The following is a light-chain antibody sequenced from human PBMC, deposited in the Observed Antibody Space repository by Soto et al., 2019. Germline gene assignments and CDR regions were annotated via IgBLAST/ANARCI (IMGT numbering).Light chain of an antibody. CDR2: GAS. J-gene: IGKJ1*01. CDR1: QGIRND. V-gene: IGKV1-6*01. Sequence: AIQVTQSPSSLSASVGDRVTITCRASQGIRNDLGWYQQKPGKAPKLLIHGASSLQSGVQSRFRGSASGTEFTLTIRSLQPEDLATYYCLQDHSYPWTFGQGTKVDIK. CDR3: LQDHSYPWT.